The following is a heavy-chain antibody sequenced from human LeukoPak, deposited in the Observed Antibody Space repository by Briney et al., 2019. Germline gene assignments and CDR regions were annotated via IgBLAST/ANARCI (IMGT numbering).Heavy chain of an antibody. Sequence: PGGSLRLSCAASGFTFSNYAMSWVRQAPGKWLEWVSHISGSGGDTYYADSVKGRFTISRDNSKNTLYLQMNSLRVEDTAVYYCARNYYRGAFDIWGRGTMVSVSS. CDR3: ARNYYRGAFDI. CDR2: ISGSGGDT. J-gene: IGHJ3*02. V-gene: IGHV3-23*01. CDR1: GFTFSNYA. D-gene: IGHD3-22*01.